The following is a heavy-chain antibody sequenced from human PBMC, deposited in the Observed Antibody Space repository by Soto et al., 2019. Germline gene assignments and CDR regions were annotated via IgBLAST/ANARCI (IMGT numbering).Heavy chain of an antibody. Sequence: PSETLSLTCTVSGGSISSSGYYWGWIRQPPGKGLEWIGNIYYSGSTNYNPSLKSRVTISVDTSKNQFSLKVSSVTAADTAVYYCTSLEYYYGSGSYWPGYYYYMDVWGKGTTVTVSS. V-gene: IGHV4-39*01. CDR1: GGSISSSGYY. CDR2: IYYSGST. J-gene: IGHJ6*03. D-gene: IGHD3-10*01. CDR3: TSLEYYYGSGSYWPGYYYYMDV.